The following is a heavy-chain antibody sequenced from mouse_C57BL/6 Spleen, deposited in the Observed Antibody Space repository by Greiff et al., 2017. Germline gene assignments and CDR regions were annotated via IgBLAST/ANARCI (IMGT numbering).Heavy chain of an antibody. Sequence: QVQLQQPGAELVKPGASVNLSCKASGYTFTSYWMHWVKQRPGQGLEWIGMIHPNSGSTNYNEKFKSKATLTVDKSSSTAYMQLSSLTSEDSAVYYCARALLRDYFDYWGQGTTLTVSS. V-gene: IGHV1-64*01. J-gene: IGHJ2*01. CDR2: IHPNSGST. CDR3: ARALLRDYFDY. D-gene: IGHD2-10*01. CDR1: GYTFTSYW.